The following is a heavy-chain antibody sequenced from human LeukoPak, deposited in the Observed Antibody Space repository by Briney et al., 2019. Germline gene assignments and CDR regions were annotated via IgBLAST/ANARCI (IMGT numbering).Heavy chain of an antibody. CDR3: ARDRYDDDYFDY. V-gene: IGHV3-30-3*01. CDR2: ISYDGSNK. Sequence: GGSLRLSCAASGFTFSSYAMHWVRQAPGKGLEWVAAISYDGSNKYYADSVKGRFTISRDNSKNTLYLQMNSLRAEDTAVYYCARDRYDDDYFDYWGQGTLVTVST. J-gene: IGHJ4*02. D-gene: IGHD3-16*01. CDR1: GFTFSSYA.